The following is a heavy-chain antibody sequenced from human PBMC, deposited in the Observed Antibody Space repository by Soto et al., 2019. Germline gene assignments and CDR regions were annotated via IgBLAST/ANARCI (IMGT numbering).Heavy chain of an antibody. D-gene: IGHD1-26*01. CDR1: GGSFSAYY. Sequence: SETLSLTCAVYGGSFSAYYWSWVRQPPGKGLEWIGEISHSESTKYNPSLKSRVTISVDTSKNQFSPKLSSVTAADTAVYYCARQRPTDGRWEFANYYGIDFWGQGTPVTVSS. CDR2: ISHSEST. J-gene: IGHJ6*02. CDR3: ARQRPTDGRWEFANYYGIDF. V-gene: IGHV4-34*01.